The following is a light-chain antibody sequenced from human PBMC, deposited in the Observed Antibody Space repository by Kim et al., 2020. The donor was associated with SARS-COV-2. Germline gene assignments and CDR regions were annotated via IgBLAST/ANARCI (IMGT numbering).Light chain of an antibody. CDR1: TSNIGSNT. CDR2: SSN. CDR3: AAWDVSLNGGV. J-gene: IGLJ1*01. V-gene: IGLV1-44*01. Sequence: GPTVTITCYGGTSNIGSNTVNWYQQLPGPAPRLLIYSSNQRPSGVPDRFSGSKSGTSASLAISGLQSEDEADYYCAAWDVSLNGGVFGTGTKVTVL.